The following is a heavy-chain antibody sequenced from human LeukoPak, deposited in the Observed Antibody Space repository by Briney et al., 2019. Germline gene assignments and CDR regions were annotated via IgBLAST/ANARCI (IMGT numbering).Heavy chain of an antibody. CDR1: GDSINSGSYY. CDR2: IYYSGST. Sequence: SETLSLTCTVSGDSINSGSYYWVWIRQPPGKGLEWIGSIYYSGSTYYSPSLKSRATISVDTSKNQFSLELSSVTAADTAVYYCARHLRSGAVDYWGQGTLVTVSS. V-gene: IGHV4-39*01. J-gene: IGHJ4*02. D-gene: IGHD4-17*01. CDR3: ARHLRSGAVDY.